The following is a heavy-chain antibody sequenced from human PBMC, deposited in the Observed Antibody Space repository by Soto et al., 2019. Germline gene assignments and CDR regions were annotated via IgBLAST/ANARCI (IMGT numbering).Heavy chain of an antibody. CDR3: AGTSSLQWYYMDV. V-gene: IGHV6-1*01. CDR1: GDSVSSNSAA. D-gene: IGHD1-7*01. CDR2: TYYRSRWYN. Sequence: SQTLSLTCVISGDSVSSNSAAWNWIRQSPSRGLEWLGRTYYRSRWYNDYAVSVRSRITVNADTSKNQFSLHLSSVTPEDTAVYYYAGTSSLQWYYMDVWDTGTTVTVSS. J-gene: IGHJ6*03.